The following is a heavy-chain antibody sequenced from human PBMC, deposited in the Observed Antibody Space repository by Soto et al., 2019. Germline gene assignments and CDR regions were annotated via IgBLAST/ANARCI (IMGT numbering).Heavy chain of an antibody. CDR2: FIAMLGTP. Sequence: SVKVSCKASGGTFGSQGIAWVRQAPGQGLEWMGGFIAMLGTPTYAKKVQGRATMSADESLTSSYLELRSLRSEDTGVYFCARGAMANFDYWGQGTVVTVSS. V-gene: IGHV1-69*13. CDR1: GGTFGSQG. CDR3: ARGAMANFDY. J-gene: IGHJ4*02. D-gene: IGHD5-18*01.